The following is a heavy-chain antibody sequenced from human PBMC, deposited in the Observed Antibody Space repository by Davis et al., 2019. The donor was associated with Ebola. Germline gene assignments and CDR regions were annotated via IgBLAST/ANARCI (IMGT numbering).Heavy chain of an antibody. CDR3: AREAEVDGSIFFLH. CDR2: ISTYNGNT. Sequence: ASVTVSCKASGYTFTNFGIGWVRQAPGQGLEWMGWISTYNGNTDYVQKFQGRVTMTTETSTRTVYMELRSLRSDDTAVYYCAREAEVDGSIFFLHWGQGTLVTVSS. D-gene: IGHD3-10*01. V-gene: IGHV1-18*01. CDR1: GYTFTNFG. J-gene: IGHJ1*01.